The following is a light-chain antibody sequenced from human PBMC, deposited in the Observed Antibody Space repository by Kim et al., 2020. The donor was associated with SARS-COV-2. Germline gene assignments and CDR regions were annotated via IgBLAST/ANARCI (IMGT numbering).Light chain of an antibody. Sequence: IQMTQSPSSVSASVGDTVTITCRASQTFSNWLVWYQQKPGKAPKLLIYAASTLHRGVPSRFSGGESGTDFTLTISNLQPEDFASYYCQQTNNFPLSFGGGTKVEIK. CDR1: QTFSNW. V-gene: IGKV1D-12*01. CDR3: QQTNNFPLS. CDR2: AAS. J-gene: IGKJ4*01.